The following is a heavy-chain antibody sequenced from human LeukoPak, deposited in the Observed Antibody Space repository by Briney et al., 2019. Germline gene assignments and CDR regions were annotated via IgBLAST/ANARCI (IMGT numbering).Heavy chain of an antibody. J-gene: IGHJ4*02. D-gene: IGHD1-26*01. CDR2: ISDIDGST. CDR3: AKARWELPRTYNY. Sequence: GGSLRLSCAASGFTFTTYAMSWVRQAPGKGPEWVSSISDIDGSTYYADSVKGRFTISRDNSKNTLYLQMNTLRAEDTAVYYCAKARWELPRTYNYWGQGTLVTVSS. V-gene: IGHV3-23*01. CDR1: GFTFTTYA.